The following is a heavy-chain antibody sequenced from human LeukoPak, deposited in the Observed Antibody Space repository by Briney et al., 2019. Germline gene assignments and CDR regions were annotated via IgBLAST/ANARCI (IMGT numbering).Heavy chain of an antibody. V-gene: IGHV3-23*01. CDR3: ARGTDIVVVPAANFDY. J-gene: IGHJ4*02. CDR2: ISGSGGST. Sequence: GGSLRLSCGASGFTFSSYAMSWVRQAPGKGLEWVSAISGSGGSTYYADSVKGRFTISRDNSKNTLYLQMNSLRAEDTAVYYCARGTDIVVVPAANFDYWGQGTLVTVSS. D-gene: IGHD2-2*01. CDR1: GFTFSSYA.